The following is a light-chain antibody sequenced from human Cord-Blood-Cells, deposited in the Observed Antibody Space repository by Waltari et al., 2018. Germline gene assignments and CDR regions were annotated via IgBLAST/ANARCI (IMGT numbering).Light chain of an antibody. CDR2: DVS. CDR3: SSYTSSSTWV. J-gene: IGLJ3*02. CDR1: SRCGGGFKY. V-gene: IGLV2-14*03. Sequence: LAQAAPVFGSSGQAVPHPWTGTSRCGGGFKYVLLCQQHPSKAPKLMIYDVSNRPSGVSNRFAGSKSGNTTSLTISGLQAEDEADYYCSSYTSSSTWVFGGGTKLTVL.